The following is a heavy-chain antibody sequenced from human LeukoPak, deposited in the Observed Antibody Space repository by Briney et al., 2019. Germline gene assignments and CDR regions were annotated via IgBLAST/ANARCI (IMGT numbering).Heavy chain of an antibody. J-gene: IGHJ4*02. CDR3: ARDSSGFDY. V-gene: IGHV3-33*08. CDR2: IWYDGSNK. Sequence: GGSLRLSCEASGFIYSSFGMNWVRQAPGKGLEWVAVIWYDGSNKYYADSVKGRFTISRDNSKNTLYLQMNSLRAEDTAVYYCARDSSGFDYWGQGTLVTVSS. CDR1: GFIYSSFG. D-gene: IGHD3-22*01.